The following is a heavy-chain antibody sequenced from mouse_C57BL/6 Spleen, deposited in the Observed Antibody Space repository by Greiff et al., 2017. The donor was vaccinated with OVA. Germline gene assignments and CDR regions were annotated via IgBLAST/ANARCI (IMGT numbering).Heavy chain of an antibody. CDR2: IDPYTGGT. J-gene: IGHJ3*01. CDR3: TGYYGPMAY. V-gene: IGHV1-15*01. CDR1: GYTFTHYE. Sequence: VQLQQSGAELVRPGALVTLSCQASGYTFTHYEMHWVKQTPVHGLEWVGAIDPYTGGTAYTPKVKGKAILTSDKSSSTAYMELRSLTSEDSAVDYWTGYYGPMAYWGQGTLVTVSA. D-gene: IGHD1-1*01.